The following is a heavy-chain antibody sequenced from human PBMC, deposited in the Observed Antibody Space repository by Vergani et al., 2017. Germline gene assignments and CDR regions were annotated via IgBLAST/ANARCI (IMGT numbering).Heavy chain of an antibody. CDR1: GFTFSTYA. CDR2: ISSDGGST. CDR3: AGPQGTSAYYYGGFAY. D-gene: IGHD3-22*01. V-gene: IGHV3-23*01. Sequence: EVQLLESGGGLVQPGGSLRLSCAASGFTFSTYAMTWVRQAPGKGLEWVSTISSDGGSTYYADSVKGRFTISRDNSKNTLSLQMNSLTAEDTAIYYCAGPQGTSAYYYGGFAYWGQGLLVTVSS. J-gene: IGHJ4*02.